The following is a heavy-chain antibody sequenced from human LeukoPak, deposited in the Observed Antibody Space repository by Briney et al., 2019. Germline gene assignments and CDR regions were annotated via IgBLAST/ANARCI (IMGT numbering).Heavy chain of an antibody. CDR2: ISGEGGAT. CDR3: AKGFSSSWYNWFDP. D-gene: IGHD6-13*01. Sequence: GGCLRLSCAAAGFTLDDYVMHWVRQAPGKGLEWVSLISGEGGATYYADSVKGRFTISRDNSKNSLYLQMNSLRTEDTALYYCAKGFSSSWYNWFDPWGQGTLVTVSS. V-gene: IGHV3-43*02. J-gene: IGHJ5*02. CDR1: GFTLDDYV.